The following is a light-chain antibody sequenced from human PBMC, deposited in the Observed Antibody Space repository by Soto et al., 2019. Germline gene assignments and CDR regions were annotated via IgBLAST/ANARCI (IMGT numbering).Light chain of an antibody. V-gene: IGKV3-20*01. CDR2: DAS. CDR1: QSVSSSY. Sequence: IVLTQSPGTLSLSPGERATLSCRASQSVSSSYLAWYQQKPGQAPRLLIYDASSRATGIPERFSGSGSGTDFTLTISRLEPEDFAVYYCQQYGSSPRTFGQGTKVEIK. J-gene: IGKJ1*01. CDR3: QQYGSSPRT.